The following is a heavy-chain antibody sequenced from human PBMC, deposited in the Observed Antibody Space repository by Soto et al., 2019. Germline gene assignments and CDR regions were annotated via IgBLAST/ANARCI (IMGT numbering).Heavy chain of an antibody. J-gene: IGHJ4*02. V-gene: IGHV4-4*02. CDR2: VFHSGDT. Sequence: QVQLQESGPGLVKPSGTLSLTCVVSGGSISGRNWWSWVRQAPGKGLEWIGEVFHSGDTTYTPSLRSRVTISVDKSKNQFSLKLNSVTAADTAVYYCARLIYDSRLNYFDFDFWGQGALVTVSS. CDR1: GGSISGRNW. CDR3: ARLIYDSRLNYFDFDF. D-gene: IGHD3-22*01.